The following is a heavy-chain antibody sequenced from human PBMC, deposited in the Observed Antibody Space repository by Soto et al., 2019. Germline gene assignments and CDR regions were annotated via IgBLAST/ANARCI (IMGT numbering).Heavy chain of an antibody. CDR2: IIPIFVTA. D-gene: IGHD6-19*01. V-gene: IGHV1-69*01. CDR3: ARVEDSGWGKNDAFDI. J-gene: IGHJ3*02. Sequence: QVQLVQSGAEVKKPGSSVKVSCKASGGTFSSYAISWVRQAPGQGLAWMGGIIPIFVTANYAQKFQGRVTITADESTSTAYMELSSLRSEDTAVYYCARVEDSGWGKNDAFDIWGQGTMVTVSS. CDR1: GGTFSSYA.